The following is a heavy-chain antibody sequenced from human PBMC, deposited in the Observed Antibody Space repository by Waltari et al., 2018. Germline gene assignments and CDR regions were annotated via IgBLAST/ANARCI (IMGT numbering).Heavy chain of an antibody. J-gene: IGHJ6*02. V-gene: IGHV4-59*01. CDR2: FYHGGTS. Sequence: QLQLQESGPGLVKPSETLSLTCTVSGASISSFQWSWIRQPPGKGLEYIGYFYHGGTSQSNPSLTSRVTLSVDTSRNQFSLRLSSVTAADTAVYYCARKRFLDGAQYGLDVWGQGTTVIVSS. CDR1: GASISSFQ. D-gene: IGHD3-3*01. CDR3: ARKRFLDGAQYGLDV.